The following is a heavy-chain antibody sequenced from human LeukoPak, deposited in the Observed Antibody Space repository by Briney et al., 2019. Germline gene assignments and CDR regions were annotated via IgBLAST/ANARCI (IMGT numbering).Heavy chain of an antibody. CDR3: ARDPSSLSMDV. J-gene: IGHJ6*04. Sequence: GGSLRLSCAASGFTFTTYAMSWVRQAPGEGLQWVSAISGSADGTYYSDSVKGRFTISRDNSNNTLYLQMHSLRVEDTAIYYCARDPSSLSMDVWGKGTTVTVSS. CDR2: ISGSADGT. V-gene: IGHV3-23*01. CDR1: GFTFTTYA.